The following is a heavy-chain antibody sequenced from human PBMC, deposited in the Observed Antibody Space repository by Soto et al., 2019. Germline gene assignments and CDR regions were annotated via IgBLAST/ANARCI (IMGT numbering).Heavy chain of an antibody. CDR3: ARSGRSWNLREFDY. CDR1: GYTFSSYA. D-gene: IGHD6-13*01. CDR2: INAGYGNT. V-gene: IGHV1-3*01. Sequence: QVHLVQSGAEVRKPGASVKVSCKASGYTFSSYAMHWVRQAPGQRLEWMGWINAGYGNTKSSQKFQDRVTISRDTSASTAYMELTSLRSEDTAVFYCARSGRSWNLREFDYWGQGTLVTVSS. J-gene: IGHJ4*02.